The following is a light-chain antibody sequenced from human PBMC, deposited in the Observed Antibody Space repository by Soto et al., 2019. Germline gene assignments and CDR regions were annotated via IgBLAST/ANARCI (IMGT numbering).Light chain of an antibody. CDR3: QHYGGVWT. CDR1: QSIISW. J-gene: IGKJ1*01. CDR2: DAS. V-gene: IGKV1-5*01. Sequence: DIQMTQSPSTLSASVGDIVTITFRASQSIISWLAWYQQKPGKAPKVLIYDASSLEGGVPSRFSGTGSATEFILTISSLQPDDFATYHCQHYGGVWTFGQGTKVDIK.